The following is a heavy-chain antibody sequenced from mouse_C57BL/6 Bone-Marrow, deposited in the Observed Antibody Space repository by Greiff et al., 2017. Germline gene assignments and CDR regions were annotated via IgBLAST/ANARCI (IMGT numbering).Heavy chain of an antibody. Sequence: EVQLQQSGPELVKPGASVKIPCKASGYTFTDYNMDWVKQSHGKSLEWIGDINPNNGGTIYNQKFKGKATLTVDTSSSTAYMELRSLPSEDTAVYYCARPYYNGSRRRLEYWGQGTTLTVAS. V-gene: IGHV1-18*01. CDR3: ARPYYNGSRRRLEY. D-gene: IGHD1-1*01. J-gene: IGHJ2*01. CDR1: GYTFTDYN. CDR2: INPNNGGT.